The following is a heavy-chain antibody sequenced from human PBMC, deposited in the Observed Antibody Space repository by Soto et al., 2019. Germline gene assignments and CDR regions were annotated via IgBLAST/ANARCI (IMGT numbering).Heavy chain of an antibody. D-gene: IGHD3-16*01. V-gene: IGHV2-5*02. Sequence: QITLKESGPTLVKPTQTLTLTCTFSGFSLSTSGVGVGWIRQPPGKALEWLALIYWDDAKHYSPSLKSRLTNPKDTPKNQVVLKMTNMDPLDTATYYCAHKGGGDRILDYWGQGTLVTVSS. J-gene: IGHJ4*02. CDR1: GFSLSTSGVG. CDR2: IYWDDAK. CDR3: AHKGGGDRILDY.